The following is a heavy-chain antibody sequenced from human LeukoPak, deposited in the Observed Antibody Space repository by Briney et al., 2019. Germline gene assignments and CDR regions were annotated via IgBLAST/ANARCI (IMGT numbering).Heavy chain of an antibody. CDR3: ARDRLRHFDP. CDR1: GGSISHYF. J-gene: IGHJ5*02. CDR2: IYNSGSA. V-gene: IGHV4-59*01. Sequence: SETLSLTCTVSGGSISHYFWSWTRQPPGKPLEWIGYIYNSGSASYNPSLGSRVTMSVDTSKKQISLKLRSVTAADTAMYYCARDRLRHFDPWGQGTLVTVSS. D-gene: IGHD4-17*01.